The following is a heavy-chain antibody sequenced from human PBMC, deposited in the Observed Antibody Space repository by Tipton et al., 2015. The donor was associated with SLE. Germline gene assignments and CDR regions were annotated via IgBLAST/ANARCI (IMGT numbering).Heavy chain of an antibody. V-gene: IGHV4-39*07. CDR1: GGSIRGSSYY. D-gene: IGHD4-17*01. CDR3: ARGEITVTVFDQ. Sequence: LRLSCTVSGGSIRGSSYYWGWIRQPPGKGLEWIGSIYYSGSKYYNPSLKTRVTISVDTSMNQFSLKLSSVTAADTAVYYCARGEITVTVFDQWGQGTLVTVSS. CDR2: IYYSGSK. J-gene: IGHJ4*02.